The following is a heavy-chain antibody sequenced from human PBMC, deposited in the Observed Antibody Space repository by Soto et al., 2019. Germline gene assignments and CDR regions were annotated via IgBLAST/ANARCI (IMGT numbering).Heavy chain of an antibody. V-gene: IGHV3-13*04. D-gene: IGHD3-10*01. CDR3: ARGFSTWFGELSGMDV. CDR1: GFTFSSYD. Sequence: PGGSLRLSCAASGFTFSSYDMHWVRQATGKGLEWVSAIGTAGDTYYPGSVKGRFTISRENAKNSLYLQMNSLRAGDTAVYYCARGFSTWFGELSGMDVSGQGTTVTVSS. CDR2: IGTAGDT. J-gene: IGHJ6*02.